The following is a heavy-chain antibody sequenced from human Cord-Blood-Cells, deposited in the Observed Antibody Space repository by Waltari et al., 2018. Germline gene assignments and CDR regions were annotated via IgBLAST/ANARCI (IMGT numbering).Heavy chain of an antibody. V-gene: IGHV3-23*04. J-gene: IGHJ3*02. CDR2: LSGSGGST. Sequence: EVQLVESGGGLVQPGGSLRRSCAASGFTFTSYAMSWVRQAPGKVLEWFSALSGSGGSTYYADAVKCRFTISRDNSKNTLYLQMNSLRAEDTAVYYCAKLRRAAMDAFDIWGQGTMVTVSS. CDR1: GFTFTSYA. CDR3: AKLRRAAMDAFDI.